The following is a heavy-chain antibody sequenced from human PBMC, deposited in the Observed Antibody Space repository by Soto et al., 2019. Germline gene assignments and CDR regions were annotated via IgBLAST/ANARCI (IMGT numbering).Heavy chain of an antibody. CDR1: GFTVSSNY. D-gene: IGHD2-15*01. CDR3: ARTLSWVDPYNWFDP. V-gene: IGHV3-66*01. CDR2: IYSGGST. Sequence: GGSLRLSCAASGFTVSSNYMSWVRQAPGKGLEWVSVIYSGGSTYYADSVKGRFTISRDNSKNTLYLQMNSLRAEDTAVYYCARTLSWVDPYNWFDPWGQGT. J-gene: IGHJ5*02.